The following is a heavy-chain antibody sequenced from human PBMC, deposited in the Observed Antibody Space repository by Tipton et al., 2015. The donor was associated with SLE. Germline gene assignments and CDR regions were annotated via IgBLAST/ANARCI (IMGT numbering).Heavy chain of an antibody. CDR3: ARGFCSDGLCYGRWFFDH. CDR1: GGSISSNDYF. D-gene: IGHD2-8*01. V-gene: IGHV4-39*07. CDR2: AYSTGST. J-gene: IGHJ4*02. Sequence: TLSLTCTVSGGSISSNDYFWGWIRQSPGKGLEWIAIAYSTGSTYYNPSLDSRVTISLEMSRNQFSLRLASVTAADTALYYCARGFCSDGLCYGRWFFDHWGQGTLVTVSS.